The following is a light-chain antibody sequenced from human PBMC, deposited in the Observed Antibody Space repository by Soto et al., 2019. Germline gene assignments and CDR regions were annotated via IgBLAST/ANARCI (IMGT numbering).Light chain of an antibody. CDR1: RGISTW. Sequence: DIQMTQSPSTLSASVGDRVTITCLASRGISTWLAWYQQKPGKAPKLLIYKASTLKSGVPSRFSGSGSGTEFTLTISSLQPDDFATYYCQHYNSYSEAFGQGTKVDIK. CDR2: KAS. J-gene: IGKJ1*01. V-gene: IGKV1-5*03. CDR3: QHYNSYSEA.